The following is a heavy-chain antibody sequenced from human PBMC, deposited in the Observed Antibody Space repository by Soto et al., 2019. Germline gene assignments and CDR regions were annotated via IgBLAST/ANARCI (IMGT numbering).Heavy chain of an antibody. CDR1: GGLFNGYY. CDR3: ARDRGGITVSSKPLGEWFDP. J-gene: IGHJ5*02. V-gene: IGHV4-34*01. Sequence: SETLSLTCAAYGGLFNGYYWSWIRQSPGKGLEWIGEINHSGTANYNPSLESRATISLDLPKNQFSLRLTSVTAADTAVYYCARDRGGITVSSKPLGEWFDPWGQGTLVTVSS. D-gene: IGHD3-16*01. CDR2: INHSGTA.